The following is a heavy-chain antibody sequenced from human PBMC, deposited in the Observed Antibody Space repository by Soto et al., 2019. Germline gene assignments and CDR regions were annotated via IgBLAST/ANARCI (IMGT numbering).Heavy chain of an antibody. CDR1: GYTFTIYG. CDR2: ISAYNGNT. Sequence: APVKVSCKASGYTFTIYGISWVRQAPGQGLEWMRWISAYNGNTNYAQKLQGRVTMTTDTSTSTAYMELRSLRSDDTAVYYCARDLHGDPYYWGQGTLVTVSS. D-gene: IGHD4-17*01. J-gene: IGHJ4*02. V-gene: IGHV1-18*01. CDR3: ARDLHGDPYY.